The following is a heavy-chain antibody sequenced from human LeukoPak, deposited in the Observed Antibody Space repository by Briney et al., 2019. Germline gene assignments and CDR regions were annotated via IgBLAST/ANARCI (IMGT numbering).Heavy chain of an antibody. Sequence: ASVKVSCKASGYTLTSYYPHWVRQAPGQGLEWLGWINLNGGGTLSAQKFQGRVTMTRDASISTAYMELSGLRSDDTAVYYCATRCTNGVCYKAYYMDVWGKGTTVTVSS. J-gene: IGHJ6*03. CDR3: ATRCTNGVCYKAYYMDV. D-gene: IGHD2-8*01. V-gene: IGHV1-2*02. CDR1: GYTLTSYY. CDR2: INLNGGGT.